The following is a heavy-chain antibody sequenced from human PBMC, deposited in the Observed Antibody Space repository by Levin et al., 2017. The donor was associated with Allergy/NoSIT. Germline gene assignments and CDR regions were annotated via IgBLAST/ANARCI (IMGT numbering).Heavy chain of an antibody. CDR1: GASISSGDYY. CDR3: ARFTIHKANTFGGPEIPESPDAFDI. V-gene: IGHV4-30-4*01. CDR2: IYYSGST. D-gene: IGHD3-16*01. J-gene: IGHJ3*02. Sequence: LRLSCTVSGASISSGDYYWSWIRQPPGKGLECIGYIYYSGSTYFNPSLRSRVIIAVVTSKNHFSLKLSSVTAADTSVYYCARFTIHKANTFGGPEIPESPDAFDIWGQGTMVTVSS.